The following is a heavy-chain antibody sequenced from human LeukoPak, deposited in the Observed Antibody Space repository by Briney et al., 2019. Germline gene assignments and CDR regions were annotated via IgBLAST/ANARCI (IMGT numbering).Heavy chain of an antibody. CDR2: IIPIFGTA. D-gene: IGHD2-21*01. Sequence: GASVKVSCKASGGTFSSYAISWVRQAPGQGLEWMGGIIPIFGTANYAQKFQGRVTITADESTSTAYMELSSLRSEDTAVYYCASRPCGGDCSYPFDYWGHGTLVTVSS. V-gene: IGHV1-69*13. CDR3: ASRPCGGDCSYPFDY. CDR1: GGTFSSYA. J-gene: IGHJ4*01.